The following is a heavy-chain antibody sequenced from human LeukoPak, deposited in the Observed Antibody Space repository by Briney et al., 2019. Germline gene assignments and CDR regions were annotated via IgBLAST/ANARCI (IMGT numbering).Heavy chain of an antibody. CDR2: IIPIFGTA. CDR1: GGTFSSYA. Sequence: SSVKVSCKASGGTFSSYAISWVRQAPGQGLEWMGGIIPIFGTANYAQKFQGRVTITTDESTSTAYMELSSLRPEDTAVYYCARGLSPYGDYRYYNYYMDVWGKGTTVTVSS. D-gene: IGHD4-17*01. J-gene: IGHJ6*03. V-gene: IGHV1-69*05. CDR3: ARGLSPYGDYRYYNYYMDV.